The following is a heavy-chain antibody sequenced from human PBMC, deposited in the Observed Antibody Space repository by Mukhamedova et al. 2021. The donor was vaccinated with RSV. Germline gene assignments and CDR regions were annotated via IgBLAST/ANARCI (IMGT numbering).Heavy chain of an antibody. V-gene: IGHV4-61*07. J-gene: IGHJ4*02. CDR2: IYYSGST. D-gene: IGHD1-7*01. Sequence: GKGLEWIGYIYYSGSTNYNPSLKSRVTISVDTSKNQFSLKLSSVTAADTAVYYCARRVELGDFDYWGQGTLVTGSS. CDR3: ARRVELGDFDY.